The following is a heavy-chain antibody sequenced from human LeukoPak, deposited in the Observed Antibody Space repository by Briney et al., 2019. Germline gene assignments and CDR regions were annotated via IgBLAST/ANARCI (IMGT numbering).Heavy chain of an antibody. V-gene: IGHV3-7*01. CDR3: AKPITVSGATDGFDI. D-gene: IGHD3-3*01. CDR2: IKQDGNEK. Sequence: GGSLRLSCAASGFTFSSYWMNWVRQAPGNGLERLPHIKQDGNEKYYVDSVKGRFTISRDNGKTSLYLQMNSLRVEDTAVYYCAKPITVSGATDGFDIWGQGTMVTVSS. CDR1: GFTFSSYW. J-gene: IGHJ3*02.